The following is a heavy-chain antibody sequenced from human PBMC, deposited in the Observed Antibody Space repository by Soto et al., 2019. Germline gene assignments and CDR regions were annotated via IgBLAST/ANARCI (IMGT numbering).Heavy chain of an antibody. V-gene: IGHV4-4*07. D-gene: IGHD3-22*01. CDR3: ARGPSSGSYYYYYYGMDV. CDR2: IYTSGST. CDR1: GGSISSYY. J-gene: IGHJ6*02. Sequence: SQTLSLTCTVSGGSISSYYWSWIRQPAGKGLEWIGRIYTSGSTNYNPSLKSRVTMSVDTSKNQFSLKLSSVTAADTAVYYCARGPSSGSYYYYYYGMDVWGQGTTVTVSS.